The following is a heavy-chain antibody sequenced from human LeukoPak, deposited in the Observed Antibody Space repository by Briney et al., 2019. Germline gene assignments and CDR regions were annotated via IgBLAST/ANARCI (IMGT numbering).Heavy chain of an antibody. CDR2: ISGSGGST. J-gene: IGHJ3*02. D-gene: IGHD3-22*01. CDR1: GFTFSSNA. CDR3: AHIRYYYDSKRTDAFGI. Sequence: LAGGSLRLSCAASGFTFSSNAMSWVRQAPGKGLEWVSAISGSGGSTYYADSVKGRFTISRDNAKTTLYLQMNSLRAQDTAVFYCAHIRYYYDSKRTDAFGIWGQGTMVTVSS. V-gene: IGHV3-23*01.